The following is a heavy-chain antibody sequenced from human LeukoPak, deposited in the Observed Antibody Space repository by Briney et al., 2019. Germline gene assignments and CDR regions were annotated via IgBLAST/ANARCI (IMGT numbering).Heavy chain of an antibody. CDR2: INPNSGGT. J-gene: IGHJ6*02. D-gene: IGHD6-13*01. Sequence: GASVKVSCKASGYTFTGYYMHWVRQAPGQGLEWMGWINPNSGGTNYAQKFQGRVTMTGDTSISTAYMELSRLRSDDTAVYYCARDNSSSWGYYYYGMDVWGQGTTVTVSS. V-gene: IGHV1-2*02. CDR1: GYTFTGYY. CDR3: ARDNSSSWGYYYYGMDV.